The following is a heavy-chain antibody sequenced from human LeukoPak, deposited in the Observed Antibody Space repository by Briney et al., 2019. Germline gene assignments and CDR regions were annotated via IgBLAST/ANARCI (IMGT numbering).Heavy chain of an antibody. J-gene: IGHJ3*02. CDR1: GYTFTSYD. D-gene: IGHD1-14*01. CDR2: INAGNGNT. CDR3: ARGAGMTDFLFDI. V-gene: IGHV1-3*01. Sequence: ASVKVSCKASGYTFTSYDINWVRQAPGQGLEWMGWINAGNGNTKYSQKFQGRVTITRDTSASTAYMELSSLRSEDTAVYYCARGAGMTDFLFDIWGQGTMVTVSS.